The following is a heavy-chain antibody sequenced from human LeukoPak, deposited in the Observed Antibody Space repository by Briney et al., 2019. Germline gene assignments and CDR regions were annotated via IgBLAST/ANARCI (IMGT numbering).Heavy chain of an antibody. CDR2: ISGSGGST. J-gene: IGHJ4*02. CDR3: ANLGYCSGGSCYYDFDY. CDR1: GFTFSSYA. D-gene: IGHD2-15*01. V-gene: IGHV3-23*01. Sequence: GGSLRLSCAASGFTFSSYAMSWVRQAPGKGLEWVSTISGSGGSTYYADSVKGRFTISRDNSKNTLFLQINSLRAKDTAVYYCANLGYCSGGSCYYDFDYWGQGTLVTVSS.